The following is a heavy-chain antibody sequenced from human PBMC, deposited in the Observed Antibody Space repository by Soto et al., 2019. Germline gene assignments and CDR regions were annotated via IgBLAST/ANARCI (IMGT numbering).Heavy chain of an antibody. CDR2: IGQDGTEK. CDR3: ARYLGWYVLDH. CDR1: GFTFSSHW. Sequence: EVQIVESGGGLVQPGGSLRLSCAVSGFTFSSHWMTLVRQAPGKGLELVATIGQDGTEKKYVDSVKGRFSISRYNAKNSLYLQINSLRGEDTALYYSARYLGWYVLDHWGQGALVTVSS. D-gene: IGHD6-19*01. V-gene: IGHV3-7*05. J-gene: IGHJ5*02.